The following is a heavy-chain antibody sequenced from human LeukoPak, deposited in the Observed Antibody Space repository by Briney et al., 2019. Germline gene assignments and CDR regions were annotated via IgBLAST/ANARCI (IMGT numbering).Heavy chain of an antibody. Sequence: GESLKISCKDSPYYFINYWIGWVRQMPGKGLEWMGIIYPGDSDIRYNPSFQGQVTISADKSFSTAYLQWNSLKASDTAIYYCARGINDEYSQYWGQGTLVTVSS. J-gene: IGHJ1*01. V-gene: IGHV5-51*01. D-gene: IGHD2/OR15-2a*01. CDR2: IYPGDSDI. CDR3: ARGINDEYSQY. CDR1: PYYFINYW.